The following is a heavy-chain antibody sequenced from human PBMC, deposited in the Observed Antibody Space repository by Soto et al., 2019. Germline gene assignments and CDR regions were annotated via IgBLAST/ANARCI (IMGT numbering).Heavy chain of an antibody. J-gene: IGHJ4*02. V-gene: IGHV3-33*01. CDR2: IWYDGNNK. D-gene: IGHD6-13*01. Sequence: QVQLVESGGGVVQPGRSLRLSCAASGFTFSNYGIDWVRQAPGKGLEWVAVIWYDGNNKYYADSVKGRFTISRDNSKNTVYLQMNSLRAEDTAVYYCARLGSSWSFDYWGQGTLVTVSS. CDR1: GFTFSNYG. CDR3: ARLGSSWSFDY.